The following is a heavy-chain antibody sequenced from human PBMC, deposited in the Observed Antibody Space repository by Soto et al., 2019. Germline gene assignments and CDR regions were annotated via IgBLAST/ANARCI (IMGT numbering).Heavy chain of an antibody. CDR1: GFSLSTSGVG. J-gene: IGHJ1*01. CDR2: IYWDDDK. D-gene: IGHD3-10*01. Sequence: QITLKESGPTLVKPTQTLTLTCTFSGFSLSTSGVGVGWIRQPPGKALEWLALIYWDDDKRYSPSLKSRLTITKDTSKNQVVLTMTNMDPVDTATYYCAHSPNYYGLGSNEYFQHWGQGTLVTVSS. V-gene: IGHV2-5*02. CDR3: AHSPNYYGLGSNEYFQH.